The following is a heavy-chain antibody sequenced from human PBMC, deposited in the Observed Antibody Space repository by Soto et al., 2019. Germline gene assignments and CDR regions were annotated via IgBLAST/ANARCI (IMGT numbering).Heavy chain of an antibody. CDR2: ISGSGGST. CDR3: AKEKLELPAFDC. CDR1: GFTFSSYA. D-gene: IGHD1-7*01. Sequence: EVQLLESGGGLVQPGGSLRLSCAASGFTFSSYAMSWVRQAPGKGLEWVSAISGSGGSTYYADSVKGRFTISRDNTKNTLYLQMNSLTAEDKAVYYWAKEKLELPAFDCWGQGTLVIVSS. J-gene: IGHJ4*02. V-gene: IGHV3-23*01.